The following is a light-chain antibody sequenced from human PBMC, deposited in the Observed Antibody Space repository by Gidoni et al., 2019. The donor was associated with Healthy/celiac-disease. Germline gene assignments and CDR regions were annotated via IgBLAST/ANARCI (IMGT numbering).Light chain of an antibody. J-gene: IGLJ2*01. CDR1: SLRSYY. Sequence: SSELTQDTAVSVALGQTVRITCQGDSLRSYYASWYQQKPGQAPVLVIYGKNNRPSGITDRFSGSSSGNTASLTITGAQAEDEADYYCNSRDSSGNHLEVFGGGTKLTVL. CDR2: GKN. V-gene: IGLV3-19*01. CDR3: NSRDSSGNHLEV.